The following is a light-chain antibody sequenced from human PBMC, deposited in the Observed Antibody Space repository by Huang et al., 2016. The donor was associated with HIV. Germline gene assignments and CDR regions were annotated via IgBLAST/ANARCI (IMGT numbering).Light chain of an antibody. CDR1: KSVSSSY. CDR2: GAS. Sequence: EIVLTQSPGTLSLSPGERATLSCRASKSVSSSYLAWYQQKPGQAPRLLIYGASSRATGIPDRFSGSGSGTDFTLTISRLETEEFAVYYCQQYGSSPRTFGQGTKVEIK. CDR3: QQYGSSPRT. J-gene: IGKJ1*01. V-gene: IGKV3-20*01.